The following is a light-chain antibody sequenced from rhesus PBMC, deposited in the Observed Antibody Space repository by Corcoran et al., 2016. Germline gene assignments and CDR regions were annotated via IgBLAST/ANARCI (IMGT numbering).Light chain of an antibody. CDR3: QQGYSTPRT. CDR1: QGISNA. J-gene: IGKJ1*01. V-gene: IGKV1-33*02. CDR2: AAS. Sequence: DIQMSQSPSSLSASVGDKVTITCRASQGISNALAWYQQKPGKAPKLLVYAASSLESGVPSRFSGSRSGTDFTLTISSLQPEDFSTYYCQQGYSTPRTLGQGTKVEIK.